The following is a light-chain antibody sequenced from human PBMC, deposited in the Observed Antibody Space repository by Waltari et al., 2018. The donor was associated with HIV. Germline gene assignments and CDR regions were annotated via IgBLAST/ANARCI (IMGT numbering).Light chain of an antibody. CDR1: QDITNL. Sequence: DIRMTQSPSSLSASVGDRVTITCQASQDITNLLNWYQQKPGTAPKLLIYDASTLEVGVSSRISGSGSGTTFRFTITNLQPEDVGTFYCQQYANVPPITFGQGTRVEIK. J-gene: IGKJ5*01. CDR2: DAS. CDR3: QQYANVPPIT. V-gene: IGKV1-33*01.